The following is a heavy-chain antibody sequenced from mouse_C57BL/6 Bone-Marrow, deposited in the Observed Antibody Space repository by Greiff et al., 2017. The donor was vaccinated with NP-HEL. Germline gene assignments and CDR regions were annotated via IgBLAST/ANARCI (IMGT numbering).Heavy chain of an antibody. CDR1: GFTFSDFY. J-gene: IGHJ4*01. CDR2: SRNKANDYTT. D-gene: IGHD2-2*01. V-gene: IGHV7-1*01. CDR3: ARDAGLRYAMDY. Sequence: EVQVVESGGGLVQSGRSLRLSCATSGFTFSDFYMEWVRQAPGKGLEWIAASRNKANDYTTEYSASVKGRFIVSRDTSQSILYLQMNALRAEDTAIYYCARDAGLRYAMDYWGQGTSVTVSS.